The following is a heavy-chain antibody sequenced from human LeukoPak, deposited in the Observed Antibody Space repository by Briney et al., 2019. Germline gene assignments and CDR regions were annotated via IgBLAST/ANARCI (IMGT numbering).Heavy chain of an antibody. J-gene: IGHJ5*02. D-gene: IGHD6-13*01. V-gene: IGHV4-39*07. CDR2: IYYSGST. CDR1: GGSISSSSYY. Sequence: SETLSLTCTVSGGSISSSSYYWGWIRQPPGKGPEWIGSIYYSGSTYYNPSLKSRVTISVDTSKNQFSLKLSSVTAADTAVYYCANDGYSSPWGQGTLVTVSS. CDR3: ANDGYSSP.